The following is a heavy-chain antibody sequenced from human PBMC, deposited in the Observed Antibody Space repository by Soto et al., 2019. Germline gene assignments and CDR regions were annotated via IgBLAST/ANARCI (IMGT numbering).Heavy chain of an antibody. J-gene: IGHJ3*02. CDR1: GDSVSSDSAA. CDR3: AREGPDAFDI. Sequence: PSQXLSLTCAISGDSVSSDSAAWNWIRQSPSRGLEWLGRTYYRSKWYNDYAVSVNSRITFNPDTSKNQVSLQLNSVTPEDTGVYYCAREGPDAFDIWGQGIKVTVSS. V-gene: IGHV6-1*01. CDR2: TYYRSKWYN.